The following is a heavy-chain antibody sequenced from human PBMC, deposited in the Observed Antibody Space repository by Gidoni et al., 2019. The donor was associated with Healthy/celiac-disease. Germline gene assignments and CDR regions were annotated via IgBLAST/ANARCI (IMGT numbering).Heavy chain of an antibody. Sequence: QEPLVQSGAEVKKPGSSVKVSCKASGGTFSSYSISVVRQAPGQGLEWMGGIIPIFGTANYAKKFQGIVTITADKSTSTAYMELSSLRSEDTAVYYCASTKVGWRRSPYYYGMDVWGQGTTVTVSS. CDR3: ASTKVGWRRSPYYYGMDV. J-gene: IGHJ6*02. CDR1: GGTFSSYS. D-gene: IGHD1-26*01. V-gene: IGHV1-69*06. CDR2: IIPIFGTA.